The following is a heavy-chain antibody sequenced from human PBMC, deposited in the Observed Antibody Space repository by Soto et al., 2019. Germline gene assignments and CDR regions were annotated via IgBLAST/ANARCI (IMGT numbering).Heavy chain of an antibody. V-gene: IGHV3-66*01. Sequence: PGGSLRLSCAASGFTVSSNYMSWVRQAPGKGLEWVSVIYSGGSTYYADSVKGRFIISRDDSKNTLFLQMNSLRAEDTAVYYCAREKSSGPRAYYYGMDVWGQGTTVTVSS. CDR2: IYSGGST. D-gene: IGHD3-22*01. CDR1: GFTVSSNY. CDR3: AREKSSGPRAYYYGMDV. J-gene: IGHJ6*02.